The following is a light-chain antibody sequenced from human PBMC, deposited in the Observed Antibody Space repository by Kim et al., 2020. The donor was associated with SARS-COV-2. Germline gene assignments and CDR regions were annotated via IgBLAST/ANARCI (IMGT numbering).Light chain of an antibody. CDR2: DSS. CDR3: QQRGNWPYT. Sequence: EIVLTQSPATLSLSPGERATLSCRASQSVSISLAWYQQKPGLAPRLLIYDSSNRPAAIPARFSGSGSGTDFTLTISSLEPEDFAVYYCQQRGNWPYTFGQGTKLEI. J-gene: IGKJ2*01. CDR1: QSVSIS. V-gene: IGKV3-11*01.